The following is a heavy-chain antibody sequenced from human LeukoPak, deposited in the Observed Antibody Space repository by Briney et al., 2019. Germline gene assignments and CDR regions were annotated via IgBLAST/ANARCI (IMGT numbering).Heavy chain of an antibody. J-gene: IGHJ4*02. V-gene: IGHV3-30*18. D-gene: IGHD6-13*01. CDR1: GFTFSSYG. CDR3: AKGRIAAAGTPYYFDY. Sequence: GGSLRLSCAASGFTFSSYGMHWVRQAPGKGPEWVAVISYDGSNKYYADSVKGRFTISRDNSKNTLYLQMNSLRAEDTAVYYCAKGRIAAAGTPYYFDYWGQGTLVTVSS. CDR2: ISYDGSNK.